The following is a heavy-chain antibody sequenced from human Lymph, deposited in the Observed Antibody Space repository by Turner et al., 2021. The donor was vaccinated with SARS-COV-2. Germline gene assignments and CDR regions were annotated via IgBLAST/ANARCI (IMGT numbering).Heavy chain of an antibody. J-gene: IGHJ6*01. Sequence: VQLVESGGGVVLPGRSLILSCGASEFTFSTCAIYWVRQTTEKGVEWVESNSYDKSNKYYADSVKGRFTISRDNSKNTMYLQMNSLRAEDTAVYYCARYASGECFYYGMDVWGQGTTVTVSS. CDR2: NSYDKSNK. D-gene: IGHD3-10*01. CDR1: EFTFSTCA. CDR3: ARYASGECFYYGMDV. V-gene: IGHV3-30*01.